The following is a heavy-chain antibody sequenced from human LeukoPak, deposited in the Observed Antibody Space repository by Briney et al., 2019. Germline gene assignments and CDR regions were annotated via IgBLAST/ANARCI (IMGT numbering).Heavy chain of an antibody. CDR3: ARDLRVSGWYVPDAFDI. V-gene: IGHV3-11*04. J-gene: IGHJ3*02. CDR1: GFTFSDYY. CDR2: ISSSGSTI. Sequence: GGSLRLSCAASGFTFSDYYMSWIRLAPGKGLEWVSYISSSGSTIYYADSVKGRFTISRDNAKNSLYLQMNSLRAEDTAVYYCARDLRVSGWYVPDAFDIWGQGTMVTVSS. D-gene: IGHD6-19*01.